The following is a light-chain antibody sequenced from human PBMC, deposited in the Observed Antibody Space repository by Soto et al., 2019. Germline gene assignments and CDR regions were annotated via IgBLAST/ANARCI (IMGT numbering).Light chain of an antibody. J-gene: IGKJ1*01. CDR2: AAS. V-gene: IGKV1-39*01. CDR3: IQDFISPLT. CDR1: QSISSY. Sequence: DIQMTQSPSSLSASVGDRVTITCRASQSISSYLNWYQQKPGKAPKLLIYAASSLQSGVPSRFSGSGSGTDFTLTISSLQPEDFATYYCIQDFISPLTVGQGTKVDIK.